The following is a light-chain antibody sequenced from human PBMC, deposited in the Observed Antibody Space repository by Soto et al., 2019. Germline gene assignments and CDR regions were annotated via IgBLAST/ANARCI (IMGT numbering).Light chain of an antibody. CDR1: QSVSSSY. J-gene: IGKJ1*01. Sequence: EIVLTQSPGTLSLSPGERATLSCRASQSVSSSYLAWYQQKPGQAPRLLIYGASSRATGIPDRFSGSGSGKDFTLTIRRLEPEDFAVYYCQQYGSSRWTFGQGTKVEI. CDR3: QQYGSSRWT. V-gene: IGKV3-20*01. CDR2: GAS.